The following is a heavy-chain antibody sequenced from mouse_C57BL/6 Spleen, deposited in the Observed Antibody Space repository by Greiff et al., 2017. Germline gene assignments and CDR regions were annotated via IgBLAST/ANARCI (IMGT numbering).Heavy chain of an antibody. D-gene: IGHD1-1*01. Sequence: VTLEESGPGLVQPSQSLSITCTVSGFSLTSYGVHWVRQSPGKGLEWLGVIWSGGSTDYNAAFISRLSISKDNSKSQVFFKMNSLQADDTAIYYCARNWDGSSSYYFDYWGQGTTLTVSS. CDR3: ARNWDGSSSYYFDY. CDR1: GFSLTSYG. J-gene: IGHJ2*01. V-gene: IGHV2-2*01. CDR2: IWSGGST.